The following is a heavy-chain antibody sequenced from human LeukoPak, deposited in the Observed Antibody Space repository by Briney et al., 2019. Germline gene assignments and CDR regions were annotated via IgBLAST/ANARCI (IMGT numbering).Heavy chain of an antibody. CDR1: GFTFDDYA. CDR2: ISWNSGSI. Sequence: PGRSLRLSCAASGFTFDDYAMHWVRQGPGKGLEWVSGISWNSGSIAHADSVKGRFTISRDNAKNSLYLQMDSLRAEDTALYYCAKGLSMVRGLDYWGQGTLVTVSS. CDR3: AKGLSMVRGLDY. V-gene: IGHV3-9*01. J-gene: IGHJ4*02. D-gene: IGHD3-10*01.